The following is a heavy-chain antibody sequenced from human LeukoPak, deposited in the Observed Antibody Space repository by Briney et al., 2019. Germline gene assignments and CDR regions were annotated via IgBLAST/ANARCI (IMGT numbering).Heavy chain of an antibody. CDR3: AELGITMIGGV. J-gene: IGHJ6*04. D-gene: IGHD3-10*02. V-gene: IGHV3-48*03. Sequence: GGSLRLSRAASGFTFCSYVMNCGCEAPGERLGWGSYISSSGSTIYYADTVKGRFTISRDNAKNSLYLQMNSLRAEDTAVYYCAELGITMIGGVWGKGTTVTISS. CDR1: GFTFCSYV. CDR2: ISSSGSTI.